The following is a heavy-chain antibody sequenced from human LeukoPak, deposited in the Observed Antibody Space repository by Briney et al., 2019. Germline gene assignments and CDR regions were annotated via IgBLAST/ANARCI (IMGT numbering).Heavy chain of an antibody. J-gene: IGHJ5*02. Sequence: DTVKLSCKVSGYTFTGYYMHWVRHAPAPGLEWVGWINPNSGGTNYAQKSQGRVTMTRDTSTSTAYMELSRLRSDDTAVSYCAMAPIVGVPAAMPFWFDPWGQGTLVTVSS. D-gene: IGHD2-2*01. CDR1: GYTFTGYY. CDR2: INPNSGGT. CDR3: AMAPIVGVPAAMPFWFDP. V-gene: IGHV1-2*02.